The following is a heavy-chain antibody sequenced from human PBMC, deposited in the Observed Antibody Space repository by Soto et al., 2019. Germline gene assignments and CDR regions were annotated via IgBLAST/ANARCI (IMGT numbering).Heavy chain of an antibody. CDR3: AKDRLGVVIIPDAFDI. Sequence: QVQLVESGGGVVQPGRSLRLSCAASGFTFSTYGMHWVRQAPGKGLEWVAVISYDGSNKYYVGSVKGRFTISRDNSKNTLYLQMNPLRPEDTTVYYCAKDRLGVVIIPDAFDIWGQGTMVTVSS. J-gene: IGHJ3*02. CDR2: ISYDGSNK. CDR1: GFTFSTYG. D-gene: IGHD3-3*01. V-gene: IGHV3-30*18.